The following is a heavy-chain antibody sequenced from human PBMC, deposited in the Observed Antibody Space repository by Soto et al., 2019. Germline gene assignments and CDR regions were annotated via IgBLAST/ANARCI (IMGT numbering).Heavy chain of an antibody. CDR1: GFSLSTSGVA. Sequence: QITLKESGPPLVKPTQTLTLTCTFSGFSLSTSGVAVGWIRQPPGKALEWLALIYWDNDKRYSPSLRSRLTITKDTSKNHVVRTMTNRDPVDTATYYCARRLRSYGGLALFDFCGQGTLVTVSS. D-gene: IGHD5-12*01. CDR2: IYWDNDK. J-gene: IGHJ4*02. V-gene: IGHV2-5*02. CDR3: ARRLRSYGGLALFDF.